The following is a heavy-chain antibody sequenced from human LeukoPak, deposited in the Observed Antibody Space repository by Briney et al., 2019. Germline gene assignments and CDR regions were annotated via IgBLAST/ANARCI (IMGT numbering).Heavy chain of an antibody. CDR2: ISSSSSYI. CDR3: ARDLRIGPTWIQLWGYDAFDI. J-gene: IGHJ3*02. Sequence: PGGSLRLSCVASGFTVSSNYMSWVRQAPGKGLEWVSSISSSSSYIYYADSVKGRFTISRDNAKNSLYLQMNSLRAEDTAVYYCARDLRIGPTWIQLWGYDAFDIWGQGTMVTVSS. V-gene: IGHV3-21*01. CDR1: GFTVSSNY. D-gene: IGHD5-18*01.